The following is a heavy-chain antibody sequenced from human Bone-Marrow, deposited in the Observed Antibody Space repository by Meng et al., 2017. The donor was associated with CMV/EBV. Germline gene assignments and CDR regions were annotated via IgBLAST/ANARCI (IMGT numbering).Heavy chain of an antibody. J-gene: IGHJ4*02. CDR3: AREGSGKWPDD. V-gene: IGHV1-2*02. Sequence: ASVKVSCKASGYTFTGYYMHWVRQAPGQGLEWMGWINPNSGGTNYAQKFQGRVTMTRDTSTSTVYMELSSLSSEDTAVYYCAREGSGKWPDDWGQGTLVTVSS. CDR1: GYTFTGYY. CDR2: INPNSGGT. D-gene: IGHD3-10*01.